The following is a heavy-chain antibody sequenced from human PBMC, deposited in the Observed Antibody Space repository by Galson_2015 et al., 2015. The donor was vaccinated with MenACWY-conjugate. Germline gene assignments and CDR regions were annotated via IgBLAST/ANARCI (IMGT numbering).Heavy chain of an antibody. V-gene: IGHV3-15*01. CDR1: GFTFNHAW. CDR2: VKSKTDGGTT. CDR3: TTFATY. J-gene: IGHJ4*02. Sequence: SLRLSCAASGFTFNHAWMSWVRQAPGKGLEWVGRVKSKTDGGTTDYAAPVKGRFTISRDDSKNTLYLQMNSLRTEDTAVHYCTTFATYWGQGTLVTVSS.